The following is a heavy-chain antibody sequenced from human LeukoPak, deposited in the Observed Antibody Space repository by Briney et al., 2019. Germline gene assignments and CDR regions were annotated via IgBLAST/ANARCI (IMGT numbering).Heavy chain of an antibody. CDR2: ISGSGGST. V-gene: IGHV3-23*01. D-gene: IGHD2-8*02. CDR1: GFTFSSYA. CDR3: VKMLNPGHAHAVLDY. Sequence: PGGSLRLSCAASGFTFSSYAMSWVRQAPGKGLEWVSAISGSGGSTYYADSVKGRFTISRDNSKNTLSLQMNSLRAEDTAVYSCVKMLNPGHAHAVLDYWGQGTLVTVSS. J-gene: IGHJ4*02.